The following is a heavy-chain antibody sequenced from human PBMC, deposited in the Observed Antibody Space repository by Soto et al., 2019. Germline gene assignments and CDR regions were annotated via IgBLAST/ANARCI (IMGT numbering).Heavy chain of an antibody. CDR3: ARAAAAAGIQYYFDY. V-gene: IGHV3-21*01. Sequence: GGSLRLSCAASGFTFSSYSMNWVRQAPGKGLEWVSSISSSSSYIYYADSVKGRFTISRDNAKNSLYLQMNSLRAEDTAVYYCARAAAAAGIQYYFDYWGQGTLVTVSS. CDR1: GFTFSSYS. D-gene: IGHD6-13*01. CDR2: ISSSSSYI. J-gene: IGHJ4*02.